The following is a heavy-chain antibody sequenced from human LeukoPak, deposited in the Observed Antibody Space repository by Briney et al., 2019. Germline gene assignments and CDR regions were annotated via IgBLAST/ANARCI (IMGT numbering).Heavy chain of an antibody. Sequence: ASVKVSCKASGYTFTGYYMHLVRQAPGQGLEWMGRINPNSGGTNYAQKFQGRVTMTRDTSISTAYMELSRLRSDDTAVYYCARDIKGYSYGYGYWGQGTLATVSS. J-gene: IGHJ4*02. D-gene: IGHD5-18*01. CDR1: GYTFTGYY. CDR2: INPNSGGT. CDR3: ARDIKGYSYGYGY. V-gene: IGHV1-2*06.